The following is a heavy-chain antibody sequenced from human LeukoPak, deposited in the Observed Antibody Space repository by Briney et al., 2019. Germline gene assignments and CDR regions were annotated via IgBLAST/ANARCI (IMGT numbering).Heavy chain of an antibody. J-gene: IGHJ4*02. CDR3: ARGLRCSSTSCYGSRDY. V-gene: IGHV4-34*01. CDR2: INHSGST. Sequence: SGTLSLTCAVYGGSFSGYYWSWIRQPPGKGLEWIGEINHSGSTNYNPSLKSRVTISVDTSKNQFSLKLSSVTAADTAVYYCARGLRCSSTSCYGSRDYWGQGTLVTVSS. CDR1: GGSFSGYY. D-gene: IGHD2-2*01.